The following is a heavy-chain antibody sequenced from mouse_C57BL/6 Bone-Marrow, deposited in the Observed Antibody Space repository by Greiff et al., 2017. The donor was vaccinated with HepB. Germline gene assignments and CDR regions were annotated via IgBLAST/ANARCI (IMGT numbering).Heavy chain of an antibody. D-gene: IGHD2-3*01. V-gene: IGHV5-12*01. CDR1: GFTFSDYY. Sequence: EVQLVESGGGLVQPGGSLKLSCAASGFTFSDYYMYWVRQTPEKRLEWVAYISNGGGSTYYPDTVKGRFTISRDNAKNTLYLQMSRLKSEDTAMYYCARYFDGYYDAMDYWGQGTSVTVSS. J-gene: IGHJ4*01. CDR2: ISNGGGST. CDR3: ARYFDGYYDAMDY.